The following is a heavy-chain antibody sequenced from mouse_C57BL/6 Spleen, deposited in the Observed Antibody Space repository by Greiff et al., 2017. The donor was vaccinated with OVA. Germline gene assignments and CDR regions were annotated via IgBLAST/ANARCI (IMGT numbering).Heavy chain of an antibody. V-gene: IGHV1-47*01. CDR2: FHPYNDDT. CDR1: GYTFTTYP. J-gene: IGHJ1*03. D-gene: IGHD1-1*01. CDR3: ARRGDYGSLGYFDV. Sequence: QVQLQQSGAELVKPGASVKMSCKASGYTFTTYPIEWMKQNHGKSLEWIGNFHPYNDDTKYNEKFKGKATLTVEKSSSTVYLELSRLTSDDAAYYYCARRGDYGSLGYFDVWGTGTTVTVSS.